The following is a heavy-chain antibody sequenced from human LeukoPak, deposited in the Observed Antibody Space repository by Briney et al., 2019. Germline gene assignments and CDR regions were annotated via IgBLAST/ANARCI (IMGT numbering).Heavy chain of an antibody. Sequence: GASVKVSCKASGYTFTSYGISWVRQAPGQRLEWMGWISAYNGNTNYAQKLQGSVTMTTDTSTSTAYMELRSLRSDDTAVYYCARDGTGYYDFWSGYYTGIFSNYWGQGTLVTVSS. CDR2: ISAYNGNT. J-gene: IGHJ4*02. V-gene: IGHV1-18*01. CDR3: ARDGTGYYDFWSGYYTGIFSNY. D-gene: IGHD3-3*01. CDR1: GYTFTSYG.